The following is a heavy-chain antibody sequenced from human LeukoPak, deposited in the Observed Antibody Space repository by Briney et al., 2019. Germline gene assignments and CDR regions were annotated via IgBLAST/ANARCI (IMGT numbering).Heavy chain of an antibody. Sequence: ASVKVSCKASEYTFTEYAVNWVRQAPGQGLEWMGWISAYNGNTNYAQKFQGRVTMTTDTSTSTAYMELRSLRSDDTAVYYCARDRDYGDYNTQDLFVYWGQGTLVTVSS. CDR3: ARDRDYGDYNTQDLFVY. D-gene: IGHD4-17*01. CDR2: ISAYNGNT. CDR1: EYTFTEYA. V-gene: IGHV1-18*01. J-gene: IGHJ4*02.